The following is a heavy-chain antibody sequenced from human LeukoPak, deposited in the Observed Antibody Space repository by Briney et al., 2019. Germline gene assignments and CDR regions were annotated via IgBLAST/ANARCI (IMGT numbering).Heavy chain of an antibody. CDR1: GGTFSSYA. D-gene: IGHD6-19*01. J-gene: IGHJ6*04. V-gene: IGHV1-69*13. CDR3: AGAVAGNYYYYGMDV. Sequence: AASVKVSCEASGGTFSSYAISWVRQAPGQGLEWMGGIIPIFGTANYAQKFQGRVTITADESTSTAYMELSSLRSEDTAVYYCAGAVAGNYYYYGMDVWGKGTTVTVSS. CDR2: IIPIFGTA.